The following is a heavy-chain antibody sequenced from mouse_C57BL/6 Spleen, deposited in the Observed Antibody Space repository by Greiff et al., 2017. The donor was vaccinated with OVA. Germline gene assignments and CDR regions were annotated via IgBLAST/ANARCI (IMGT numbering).Heavy chain of an antibody. CDR1: GFILTSYW. CDR2: INLSRGST. D-gene: IGHD1-1*01. V-gene: IGHV1-7*01. CDR3: ARRETYGSRESPFDV. Sequence: VQLSCNASGFILTSYWMHLLKPRSGLGLEWIGFINLSRGSTKYIQKFKDNATLTADKSSSTAYMQLSSLTYEDAAVYYCARRETYGSRESPFDVWGTGTTVTVSS. J-gene: IGHJ1*03.